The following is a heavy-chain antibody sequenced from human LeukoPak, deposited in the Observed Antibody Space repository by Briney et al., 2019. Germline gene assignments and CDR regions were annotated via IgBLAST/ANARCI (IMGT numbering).Heavy chain of an antibody. Sequence: PSETLSLTCTVSGGSISSGSYYWSWIRQPAGKGLEWIGRIYTSGSTNYNPSLKSRVTISVDTSKNQFSLKLSSLTAADTAVYYCARVEFYCSGGSCYSGQAFDIWGQGAMVTVSS. CDR3: ARVEFYCSGGSCYSGQAFDI. CDR2: IYTSGST. CDR1: GGSISSGSYY. V-gene: IGHV4-61*02. J-gene: IGHJ3*02. D-gene: IGHD2-15*01.